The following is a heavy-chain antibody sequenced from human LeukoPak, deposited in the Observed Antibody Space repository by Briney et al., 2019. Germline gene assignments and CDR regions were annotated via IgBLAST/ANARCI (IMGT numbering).Heavy chain of an antibody. V-gene: IGHV1-69*05. D-gene: IGHD6-13*01. Sequence: ASVKVSCKASGYTFTSYGISWVRQAPGQGLEWMGGIIPIFGTANYAQKFQGRVTITTDESTSTAYMELSSLRSEDTAVYYCARDIERAARYNWFDPWGQGTLVTVSS. J-gene: IGHJ5*02. CDR1: GYTFTSYG. CDR2: IIPIFGTA. CDR3: ARDIERAARYNWFDP.